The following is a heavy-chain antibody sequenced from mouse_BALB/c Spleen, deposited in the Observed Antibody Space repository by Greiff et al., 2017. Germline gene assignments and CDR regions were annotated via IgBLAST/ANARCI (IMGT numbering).Heavy chain of an antibody. D-gene: IGHD2-4*01. CDR1: GYTFSSYW. V-gene: IGHV1-9*01. CDR3: ARGITGFAY. CDR2: ILPGSGST. Sequence: VHLQQSGAELMKPGASVKISCKATGYTFSSYWIEWVKQRPGHGLEWIGEILPGSGSTNYNEKFKGKATFTADTSSNTAYMQLSSLTSEDSAVYYCARGITGFAYWGQGTLVTVSA. J-gene: IGHJ3*01.